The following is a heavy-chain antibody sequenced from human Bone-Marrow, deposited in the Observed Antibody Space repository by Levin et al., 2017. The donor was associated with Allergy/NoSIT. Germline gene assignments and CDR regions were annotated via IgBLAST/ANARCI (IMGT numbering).Heavy chain of an antibody. V-gene: IGHV1-69*13. Sequence: PVASVKVSCRASGDTFTNLAIGWVRQAPGHGLEWMGGILPVFGTPNYPAAFHGRVTITADVSTRTAYMELHSLQSEDTAIYYCATPGGLGVGDYYFDHWGQGTLVTVSS. CDR2: ILPVFGTP. D-gene: IGHD3/OR15-3a*01. J-gene: IGHJ4*02. CDR3: ATPGGLGVGDYYFDH. CDR1: GDTFTNLA.